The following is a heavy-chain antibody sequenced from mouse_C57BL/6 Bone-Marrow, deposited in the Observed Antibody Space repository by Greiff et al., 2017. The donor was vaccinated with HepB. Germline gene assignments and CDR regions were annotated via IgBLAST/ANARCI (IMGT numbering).Heavy chain of an antibody. D-gene: IGHD3-2*02. Sequence: DVKLVESGAGLVKPGGSLKLSCAASGFTFSSYAMSWVRQTPEMRLEWVAYISSGGDYIYYADTVKGRFTISRDNARNTLYLQMRRLKSEDTAMYYCTRDEDSSGYFDYWGQGNTLTVSS. CDR1: GFTFSSYA. CDR3: TRDEDSSGYFDY. V-gene: IGHV5-9-1*02. J-gene: IGHJ2*01. CDR2: ISSGGDYI.